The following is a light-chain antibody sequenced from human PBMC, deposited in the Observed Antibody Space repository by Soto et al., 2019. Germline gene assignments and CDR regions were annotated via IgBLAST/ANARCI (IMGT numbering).Light chain of an antibody. CDR3: SSYTSSSLWV. CDR1: SSDVGGYNY. Sequence: QSALTQPASVSGSPGQSITISCTGTSSDVGGYNYVSWYQQHPGKAPKLMIYDVSNRPSGVSNRFSGSKSGNTASLTISGLQAEDEADYYCSSYTSSSLWVFGTGTKVPVL. CDR2: DVS. J-gene: IGLJ1*01. V-gene: IGLV2-14*01.